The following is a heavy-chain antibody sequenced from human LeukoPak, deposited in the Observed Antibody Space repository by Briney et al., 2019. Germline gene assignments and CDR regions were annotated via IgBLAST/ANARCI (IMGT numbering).Heavy chain of an antibody. J-gene: IGHJ3*02. D-gene: IGHD2-21*02. CDR2: ISYDGSNK. CDR1: GFTFSSYA. CDR3: VRGDDVFEI. Sequence: PGGSLRLSCAASGFTFSSYAMHWVRQAPGKGLEWVAVISYDGSNKYYADSVKGRFTISRDNSKNTLYLQMNSLRAEDTAVYYCVRGDDVFEIWGQGTMVTVSS. V-gene: IGHV3-30-3*01.